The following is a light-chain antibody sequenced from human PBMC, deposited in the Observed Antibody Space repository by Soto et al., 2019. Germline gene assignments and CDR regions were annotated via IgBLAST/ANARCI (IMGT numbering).Light chain of an antibody. J-gene: IGKJ1*01. V-gene: IGKV3-15*01. CDR2: GAS. CDR1: QTVNSK. Sequence: EIVMTQSLATVSVSQGERASLSCRASQTVNSKMAWYQQKPGQGPRLLIYGASTRATGIPARFSGSGSGTEYTLTISSLQLEDLAVYWCQQYSNWPLTFGQGTTVEI. CDR3: QQYSNWPLT.